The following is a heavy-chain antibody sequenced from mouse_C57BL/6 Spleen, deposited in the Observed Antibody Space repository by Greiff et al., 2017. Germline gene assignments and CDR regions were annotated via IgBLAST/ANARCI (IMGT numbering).Heavy chain of an antibody. D-gene: IGHD1-1*01. V-gene: IGHV5-17*01. CDR1: GFTFSDYG. CDR3: AKYYYGISFDY. CDR2: ISSGSSTT. Sequence: DVMLVESGGGLVKPGGSLKLSCAASGFTFSDYGMHWVRQAPEKGLEWVAYISSGSSTTYYADKVKGRFTISRDNAKNTLFLQMTRLRSEDTAMYYCAKYYYGISFDYWGQGTTLTVSS. J-gene: IGHJ2*01.